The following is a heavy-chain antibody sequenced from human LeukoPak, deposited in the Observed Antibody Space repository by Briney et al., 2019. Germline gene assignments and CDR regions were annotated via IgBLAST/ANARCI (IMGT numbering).Heavy chain of an antibody. D-gene: IGHD4-11*01. Sequence: GGSLRLSCAASGLIFSHYGMHWVRQAPGKGLEWVAVIWSDGSNRFYAGSVRGRFTISRDNSQNTVFLQMNSLRVEDTAMYDCARDAQRGFDYSNSLEYWGHGTLVTVSS. CDR2: IWSDGSNR. CDR3: ARDAQRGFDYSNSLEY. V-gene: IGHV3-33*01. J-gene: IGHJ4*01. CDR1: GLIFSHYG.